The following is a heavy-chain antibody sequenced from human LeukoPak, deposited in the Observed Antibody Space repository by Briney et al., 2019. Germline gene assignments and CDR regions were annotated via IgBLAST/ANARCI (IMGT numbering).Heavy chain of an antibody. V-gene: IGHV1-2*02. CDR2: INPNSGGT. Sequence: ASVKVSCKASGYTFTGYYMHWVRQAPGQALEWMGWINPNSGGTDYAQKFQGRVTMTRDTSISTAYMELSRLRSDDTAVYYCARGRWIYSSSWYYFDNWGQGTLVTVSS. D-gene: IGHD6-13*01. J-gene: IGHJ4*02. CDR3: ARGRWIYSSSWYYFDN. CDR1: GYTFTGYY.